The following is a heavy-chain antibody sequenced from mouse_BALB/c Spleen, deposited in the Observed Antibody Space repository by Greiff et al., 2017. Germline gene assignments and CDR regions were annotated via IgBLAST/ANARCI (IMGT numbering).Heavy chain of an antibody. CDR1: GYTFTSYW. D-gene: IGHD1-2*01. CDR3: ARFTTATYAMDY. V-gene: IGHV1-7*01. Sequence: VQLQQSGAELAKPGASVKMSCKASGYTFTSYWMHWVKQRPGQGLEWIGYINPSTGYTEYNQKFKDKATLTADKSSSTAYMQLSSLTSEDSAVYYCARFTTATYAMDYWGQGTSVTVSS. CDR2: INPSTGYT. J-gene: IGHJ4*01.